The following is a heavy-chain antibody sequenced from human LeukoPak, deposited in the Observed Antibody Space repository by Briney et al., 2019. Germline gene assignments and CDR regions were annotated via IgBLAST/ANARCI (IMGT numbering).Heavy chain of an antibody. CDR3: ARDSRGQYYYDSSGYYWGAFDI. Sequence: ASVKVSCKASGGTFSSYAISWVRQAPGQGLEWMGGIIPIFGTANYAQKFQGRVTITADESTSTAYMELSSLRSEDTAVYYCARDSRGQYYYDSSGYYWGAFDIWGQGTMVTVSS. J-gene: IGHJ3*02. CDR1: GGTFSSYA. CDR2: IIPIFGTA. V-gene: IGHV1-69*13. D-gene: IGHD3-22*01.